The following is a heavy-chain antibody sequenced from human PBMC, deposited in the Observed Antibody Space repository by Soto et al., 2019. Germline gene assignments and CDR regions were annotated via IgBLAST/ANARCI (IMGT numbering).Heavy chain of an antibody. CDR3: ARSVWDIVVVPAAIDDAFDI. J-gene: IGHJ3*02. D-gene: IGHD2-2*01. CDR2: IIPILGIA. V-gene: IGHV1-69*02. CDR1: GGTFSSYT. Sequence: SVKVSCKASGGTFSSYTISWVRQAPGQGLEWMGRIIPILGIANYAQKFQGRVTITADKSTSTAYMELSSLRSEDTAVYYCARSVWDIVVVPAAIDDAFDIWGQGTMVTVSS.